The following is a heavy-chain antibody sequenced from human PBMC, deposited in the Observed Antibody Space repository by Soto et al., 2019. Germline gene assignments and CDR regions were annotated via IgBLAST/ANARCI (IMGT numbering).Heavy chain of an antibody. CDR1: GGSISSSSYY. CDR2: IYYSGST. Sequence: PSETLSLTCTVSGGSISSSSYYWGWIRQPPGKWLERIGSIYYSGSTYYNPSLKSRVTISVDTSKNQFSLKLSSVTAADTAVYYCARTRYSYGSDYYYGMDVWGQGTTVTVSS. J-gene: IGHJ6*02. D-gene: IGHD5-18*01. V-gene: IGHV4-39*01. CDR3: ARTRYSYGSDYYYGMDV.